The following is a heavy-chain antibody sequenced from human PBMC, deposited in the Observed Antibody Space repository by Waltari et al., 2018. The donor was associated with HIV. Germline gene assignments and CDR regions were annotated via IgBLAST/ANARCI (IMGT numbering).Heavy chain of an antibody. Sequence: QVQLQESGPGLVKPSQTLSLTCTVTGASISIGSYYWGWIRQPAGKGLEWIGRIYTSGSTNYNPSLKSRVTISVDTSKNQFSLKLSSVTAADTAVYYCARGGSYGGYYFDYWGQGTLVTVSS. J-gene: IGHJ4*02. CDR3: ARGGSYGGYYFDY. CDR2: IYTSGST. V-gene: IGHV4-61*02. CDR1: GASISIGSYY. D-gene: IGHD4-17*01.